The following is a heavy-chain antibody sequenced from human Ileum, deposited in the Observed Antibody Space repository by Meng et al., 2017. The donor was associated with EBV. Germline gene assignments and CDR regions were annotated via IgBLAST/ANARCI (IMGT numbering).Heavy chain of an antibody. CDR1: WGFFSGYY. Sequence: VQRQQWGSGLLKLSEPWSPTCAVCWGFFSGYYWSWIRQSHGKGLEWIGEINHSGSTNYNPSLKSRVTISVDTSKNQFSLKLTSVTAADTAVYYCAREARSSGYHPGIGPWGQGTLVTVSS. J-gene: IGHJ5*02. V-gene: IGHV4-34*02. CDR3: AREARSSGYHPGIGP. D-gene: IGHD3-22*01. CDR2: INHSGST.